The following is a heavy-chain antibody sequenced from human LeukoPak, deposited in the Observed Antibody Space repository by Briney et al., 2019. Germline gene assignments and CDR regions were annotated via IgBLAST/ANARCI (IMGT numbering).Heavy chain of an antibody. Sequence: PGGSLRLSCAASGFTVNNKYMTWVRQAPGKGLEWVSLIYNDGRTYYADSVKGRCTISRDNLKNVLYLQMNSLRAEDTAVYYCAREVENTSGWYSHFDYWGQGTLVTVSS. J-gene: IGHJ4*02. CDR1: GFTVNNKY. V-gene: IGHV3-66*01. CDR2: IYNDGRT. CDR3: AREVENTSGWYSHFDY. D-gene: IGHD6-19*01.